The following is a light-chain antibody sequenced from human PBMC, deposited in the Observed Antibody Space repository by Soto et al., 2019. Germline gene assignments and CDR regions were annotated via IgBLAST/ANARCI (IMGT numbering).Light chain of an antibody. CDR1: QSVSNNY. CDR3: QQYGSSGT. CDR2: GAS. J-gene: IGKJ1*01. Sequence: EIVLTQSPGTLSLSPGERATLSCRASQSVSNNYLAWYQQKPGQAPRLLTYGASNRATGIPDRFSGSGSGTDFTLTISRLEPEDFAVYYCQQYGSSGTFGQGTRWIS. V-gene: IGKV3-20*01.